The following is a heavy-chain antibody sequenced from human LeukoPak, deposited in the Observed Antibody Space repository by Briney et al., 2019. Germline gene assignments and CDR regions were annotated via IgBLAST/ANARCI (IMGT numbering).Heavy chain of an antibody. CDR1: GLTLSSYR. CDR2: IETDGKSA. J-gene: IGHJ4*02. CDR3: ARDYQGLHY. V-gene: IGHV3-74*01. D-gene: IGHD3-16*02. Sequence: GGSLRLSCAVSGLTLSSYRMHWVRQAPGKGLVWVSAIETDGKSATYADPVKGRFTISRDNAKNTLYLQMNSLRAEDTAVYFCARDYQGLHYWGQGTLVPVSS.